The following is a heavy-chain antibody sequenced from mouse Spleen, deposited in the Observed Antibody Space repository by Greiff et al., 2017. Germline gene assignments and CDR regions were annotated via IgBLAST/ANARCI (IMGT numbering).Heavy chain of an antibody. Sequence: EVQLQQSGPELVKPGASVKIPCKASGYTFTDYNMDWVKQSHGKSLEWIGDINPNNGGTIYNQKFKGKATLTVDKSSSTAYMELRSLTSEDTAVYYCARSSQRWDAAYWGQGTLVTVSA. J-gene: IGHJ3*01. V-gene: IGHV1-18*01. D-gene: IGHD4-1*01. CDR2: INPNNGGT. CDR3: ARSSQRWDAAY. CDR1: GYTFTDYN.